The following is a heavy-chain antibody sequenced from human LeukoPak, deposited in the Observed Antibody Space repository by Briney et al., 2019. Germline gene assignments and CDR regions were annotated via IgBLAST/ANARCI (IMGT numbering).Heavy chain of an antibody. J-gene: IGHJ5*02. Sequence: SGTLSLTCAVSGGSISSSNWWSWVRQPPGKGLEWIGEIYHSGSTNYNPSLKSRVTILVDTSKNQFSLKLSSVTAADTAVSYCAIDLRVDYDFWSGYSWFDPWGQGTLVTVSS. V-gene: IGHV4-4*02. CDR1: GGSISSSNW. CDR2: IYHSGST. D-gene: IGHD3-3*01. CDR3: AIDLRVDYDFWSGYSWFDP.